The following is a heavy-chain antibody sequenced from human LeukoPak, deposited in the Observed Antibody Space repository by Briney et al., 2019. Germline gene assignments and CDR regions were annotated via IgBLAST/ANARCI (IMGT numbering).Heavy chain of an antibody. CDR1: GFTFSTYA. J-gene: IGHJ4*02. CDR2: INDKGDSA. D-gene: IGHD6-19*01. V-gene: IGHV3-23*01. CDR3: TRRETDSSGWHYHHY. Sequence: GGVLGISCVGSGFTFSTYAMSCVRQAHGEGLKRGSTINDKGDSANYADSVKGRLTISRDNSKNTLYLQLSSLRAEHTALYYCTRRETDSSGWHYHHYWGQGTLVTVSS.